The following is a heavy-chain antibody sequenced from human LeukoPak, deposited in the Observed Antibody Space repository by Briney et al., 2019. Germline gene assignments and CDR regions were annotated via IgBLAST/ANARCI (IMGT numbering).Heavy chain of an antibody. CDR3: AKWSYYDSSGYDFDY. CDR1: GFTFSSYG. Sequence: GGSLRLSCAASGFTFSSYGMHWVRQGPGKGLEWVAVISYDGSNKYYADSVKGRFTISRDNSKNTLYLQMNSLRAEDTAVYYCAKWSYYDSSGYDFDYWGQGTLVTVSS. V-gene: IGHV3-30*18. D-gene: IGHD3-22*01. CDR2: ISYDGSNK. J-gene: IGHJ4*02.